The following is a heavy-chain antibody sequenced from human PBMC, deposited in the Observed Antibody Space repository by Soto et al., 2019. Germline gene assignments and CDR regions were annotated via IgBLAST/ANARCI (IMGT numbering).Heavy chain of an antibody. CDR1: GFTFSSYG. CDR2: IWYDGSNK. D-gene: IGHD5-12*01. V-gene: IGHV3-33*06. CDR3: AKSDVPTIAAPDY. J-gene: IGHJ4*02. Sequence: QVQLVESGGVVVQPGRSLRLSCVASGFTFSSYGMYWVRQAPGKGPDWVAVIWYDGSNKYYADSVKGRFTISRDNSKNTLYLQMNSLRAEDTAVYYCAKSDVPTIAAPDYWGQGAPVTVSS.